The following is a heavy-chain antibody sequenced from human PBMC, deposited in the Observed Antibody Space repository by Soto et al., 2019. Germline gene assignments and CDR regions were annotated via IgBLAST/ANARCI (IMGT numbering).Heavy chain of an antibody. V-gene: IGHV3-30*18. CDR2: ISYDGSNK. D-gene: IGHD3-10*01. Sequence: GGSLRLSCAASGFTFSSYGMHWVRQAPGKGLEWVAVISYDGSNKYYADSVKGRFTISRDNSKNTLYLQMNSLRAEDTAVYYCAKGPRFGELSPYAYWGQGTLVTVSS. CDR3: AKGPRFGELSPYAY. J-gene: IGHJ4*02. CDR1: GFTFSSYG.